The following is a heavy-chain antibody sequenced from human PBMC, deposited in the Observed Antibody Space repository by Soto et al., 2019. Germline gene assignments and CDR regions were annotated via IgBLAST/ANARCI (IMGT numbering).Heavy chain of an antibody. CDR2: INAGDGNT. CDR3: ARATYRVATMAPGY. V-gene: IGHV1-3*01. CDR1: GYTFTSYA. Sequence: ASVKVSCKASGYTFTSYAMHWVRQAPGQRLEWMGWINAGDGNTKYSQKFQGRVTITRDTSASTAYMELSSLRSEDTAVYYCARATYRVATMAPGYWGQGTLVTVSS. J-gene: IGHJ4*02. D-gene: IGHD5-12*01.